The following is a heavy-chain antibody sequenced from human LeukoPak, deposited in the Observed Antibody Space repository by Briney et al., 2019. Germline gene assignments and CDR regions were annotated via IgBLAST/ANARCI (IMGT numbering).Heavy chain of an antibody. CDR1: GFTFGDYA. J-gene: IGHJ4*02. CDR2: IRSKAYGGTT. CDR3: TREATYYYGSGSQTQFDY. Sequence: GGSLRLSCTASGFTFGDYAMSWVRQAPGKGLEWVGFIRSKAYGGTTEYAASVKGRFTISRDDSKSIAYLQMNSLKTEDTAVYYCTREATYYYGSGSQTQFDYWGQGTLATVSS. V-gene: IGHV3-49*04. D-gene: IGHD3-10*01.